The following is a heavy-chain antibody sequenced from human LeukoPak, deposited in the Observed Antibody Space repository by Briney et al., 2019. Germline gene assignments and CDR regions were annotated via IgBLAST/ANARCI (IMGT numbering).Heavy chain of an antibody. J-gene: IGHJ6*02. CDR2: IIPIFGTA. CDR3: ALGPHINDYVWGSYRSTEYYYYGMDV. CDR1: GGTFSSYA. V-gene: IGHV1-69*01. D-gene: IGHD3-16*02. Sequence: SVKVSCKASGGTFSSYAISWVRQAPGQGLEWMGGIIPIFGTANYAQKFQGRVTITADESTSTAYMELSSLRSEDTAVYYCALGPHINDYVWGSYRSTEYYYYGMDVWGQGITVTVSS.